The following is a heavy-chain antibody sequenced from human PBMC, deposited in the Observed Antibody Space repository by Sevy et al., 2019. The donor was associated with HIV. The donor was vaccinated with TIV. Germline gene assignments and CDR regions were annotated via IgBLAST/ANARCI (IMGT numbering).Heavy chain of an antibody. CDR2: IIPIFGTA. J-gene: IGHJ5*02. CDR1: GGTFSSYA. CDR3: ARVRGDVDIVVVPAAMSLWVDP. Sequence: ASVKVSCKASGGTFSSYAISWVRQAPGQGLEWMGGIIPIFGTANYAQKFQGRVTITADESTSTAYMELSSLRSEDTAVYDWARVRGDVDIVVVPAAMSLWVDPWGLGTLPTASS. V-gene: IGHV1-69*13. D-gene: IGHD2-2*03.